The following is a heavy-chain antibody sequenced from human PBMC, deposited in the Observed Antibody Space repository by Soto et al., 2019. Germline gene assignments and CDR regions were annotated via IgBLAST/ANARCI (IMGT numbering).Heavy chain of an antibody. Sequence: SVKVSCKASGGTFSTYAISWVRQAPGQGLEWMGEIIPIFATANYAQKFQGRVTITADESTSTAYMELSSLRSEDTAVYYCARQFDSDTSGYYYAYWGQGTLVTVSS. CDR2: IIPIFATA. D-gene: IGHD3-22*01. J-gene: IGHJ4*02. V-gene: IGHV1-69*13. CDR3: ARQFDSDTSGYYYAY. CDR1: GGTFSTYA.